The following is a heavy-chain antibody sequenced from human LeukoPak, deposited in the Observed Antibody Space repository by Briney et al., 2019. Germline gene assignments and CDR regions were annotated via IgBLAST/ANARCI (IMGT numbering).Heavy chain of an antibody. D-gene: IGHD3/OR15-3a*01. CDR1: GYTFTGYY. V-gene: IGHV1-2*02. CDR2: INPNSGGT. J-gene: IGHJ3*02. CDR3: ARAQGLRDAFDI. Sequence: ASVKVSCKASGYTFTGYYMHWVRQAPGQGLEWMGWINPNSGGTNYAQKFQGRVTMTRDTSISTAYMELSRLRSGDTAVYYCARAQGLRDAFDIWGQGTMVTVSS.